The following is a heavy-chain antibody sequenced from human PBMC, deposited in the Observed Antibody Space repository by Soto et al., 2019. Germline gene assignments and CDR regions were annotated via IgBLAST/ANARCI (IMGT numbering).Heavy chain of an antibody. CDR2: IYYSGST. CDR3: ARRGSSSWYGY. D-gene: IGHD6-13*01. CDR1: GGSIISSSYY. J-gene: IGHJ4*02. Sequence: SETLSLTFTVYGGSIISSSYYWGWISQPPGEWLEWIGSIYYSGSTYYNPSLKSRVTISVGTSKNQFSLKLSSVTAADSAVYYCARRGSSSWYGYWGQGTLVTVSS. V-gene: IGHV4-39*01.